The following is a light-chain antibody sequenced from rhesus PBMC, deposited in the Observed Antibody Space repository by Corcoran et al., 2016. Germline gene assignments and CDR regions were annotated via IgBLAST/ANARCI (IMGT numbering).Light chain of an antibody. J-gene: IGKJ4*01. CDR2: AAS. CDR3: QQHKSHPLT. V-gene: IGKV1-44*02. Sequence: DIQMTQSPSSLSAFVGDRVTITCRASQTISNYLAWYQQKPGKVPSLLIYAASSLKSGVPSRFSASGSGTECTLTISSLQPDDFATYNCQQHKSHPLTFGGGTKVEIK. CDR1: QTISNY.